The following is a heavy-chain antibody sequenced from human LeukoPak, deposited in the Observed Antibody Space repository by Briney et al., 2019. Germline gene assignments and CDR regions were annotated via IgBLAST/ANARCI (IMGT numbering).Heavy chain of an antibody. CDR2: INPNSGGT. D-gene: IGHD6-19*01. CDR1: GYTFTGYY. V-gene: IGHV1-2*02. J-gene: IGHJ3*02. CDR3: ARYSSGWYRDAFDI. Sequence: ASVKVSCKASGYTFTGYYMHWVRQAPGQGLEWMGWINPNSGGTNYAQKFQGRVTMTRDTSISTAYMELSRLRSDDTAVYYCARYSSGWYRDAFDIWGQGTTVTVSS.